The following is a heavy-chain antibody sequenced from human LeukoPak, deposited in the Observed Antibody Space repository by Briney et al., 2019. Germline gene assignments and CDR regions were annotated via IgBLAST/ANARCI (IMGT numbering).Heavy chain of an antibody. Sequence: ASVKVSCKASGYTFTGYYMHWVRQAPGQGLEWMGWINPNIGAPNYAQKYQGRVTITRDTSTSTAYMDLSSLRPDAPALYSFPRNATGDLLYWGGGPLLTVSS. J-gene: IGHJ4*02. CDR1: GYTFTGYY. V-gene: IGHV1-2*02. CDR3: PRNATGDLLY. CDR2: INPNIGAP. D-gene: IGHD7-27*01.